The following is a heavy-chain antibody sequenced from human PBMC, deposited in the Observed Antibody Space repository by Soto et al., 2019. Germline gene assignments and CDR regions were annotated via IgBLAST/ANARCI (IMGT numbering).Heavy chain of an antibody. D-gene: IGHD2-2*02. J-gene: IGHJ6*02. CDR1: GYSFTSYW. CDR3: ARHSDIVVVPAAISEGMDV. Sequence: GESLKISCKGSGYSFTSYWISWVRQMPGKGLEWMGRIDPSDSYTNYSPSFQGHVTISADKSISTAYLQWSSLKASDTAMYYCARHSDIVVVPAAISEGMDVWGQGTTVTSP. CDR2: IDPSDSYT. V-gene: IGHV5-10-1*01.